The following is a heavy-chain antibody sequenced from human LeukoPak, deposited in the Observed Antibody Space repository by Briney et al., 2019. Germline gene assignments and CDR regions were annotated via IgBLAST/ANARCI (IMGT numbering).Heavy chain of an antibody. D-gene: IGHD2-2*02. J-gene: IGHJ6*04. Sequence: PWGSLRLSCAASGFTISSYEMNWVRQAQGKGLVWVLYISSSGSTIYYAVSVKGRFTIYRANAKNSLYLQMNSLRAEDTAVYYCARERLPKAIPPSYSKDVWGKGTTVTVSS. CDR1: GFTISSYE. V-gene: IGHV3-48*03. CDR3: ARERLPKAIPPSYSKDV. CDR2: ISSSGSTI.